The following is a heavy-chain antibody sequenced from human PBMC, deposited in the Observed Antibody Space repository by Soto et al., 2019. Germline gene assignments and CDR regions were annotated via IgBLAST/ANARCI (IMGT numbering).Heavy chain of an antibody. CDR3: AKGGYYDSSGYLGWLDY. Sequence: QVQLVESGGGVVQPGRSLRLSCAASGFTFSSYGIHWVRQAPGKGLEWVAVISYDGSNRYYADSVKGRITISRDNSKNTLYLQMNSLRAEDTAVYYCAKGGYYDSSGYLGWLDYWGQGNRVTVSS. J-gene: IGHJ4*02. CDR2: ISYDGSNR. CDR1: GFTFSSYG. V-gene: IGHV3-30*18. D-gene: IGHD3-22*01.